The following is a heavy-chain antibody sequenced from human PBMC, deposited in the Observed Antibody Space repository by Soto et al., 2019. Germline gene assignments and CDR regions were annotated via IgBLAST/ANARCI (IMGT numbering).Heavy chain of an antibody. J-gene: IGHJ4*02. D-gene: IGHD3-10*01. CDR3: TRGPRPISTGTGAY. Sequence: SLRLSCAASGFIFKMYWMHWVRQSPGKGLVWISRIYNDGSYTDYADSVKGRFTISRDNVNDTLYLQMNNLRAEDSGLYYCTRGPRPISTGTGAYWGQGTQVTVSS. V-gene: IGHV3-74*01. CDR2: IYNDGSYT. CDR1: GFIFKMYW.